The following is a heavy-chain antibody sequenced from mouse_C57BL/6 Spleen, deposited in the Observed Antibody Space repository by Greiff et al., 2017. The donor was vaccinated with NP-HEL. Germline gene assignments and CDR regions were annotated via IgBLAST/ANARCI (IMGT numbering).Heavy chain of an antibody. Sequence: QVQLQQSGPELVKPGASVKISCKASGYAFSSSWMNWVKQRPGKGLEWIGRIYPGDGDTNNNGKFKGKATLTADKSSSTAYMQLSSLTSEDSAVYFCARQEGLRRGYYAMDYWGQGTSVTVSS. J-gene: IGHJ4*01. D-gene: IGHD2-4*01. CDR1: GYAFSSSW. CDR3: ARQEGLRRGYYAMDY. CDR2: IYPGDGDT. V-gene: IGHV1-82*01.